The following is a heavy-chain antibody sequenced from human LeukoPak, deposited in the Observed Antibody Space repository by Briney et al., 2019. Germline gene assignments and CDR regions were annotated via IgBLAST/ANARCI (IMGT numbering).Heavy chain of an antibody. CDR3: AKAPYCSSTSCYAEGAYYYYYMDV. Sequence: GGSLRLSCAASGFTFSSCGMSWVRQAPGKGLEWVSAISGSGGSTYYADSVKGRFTISRDNSKNTLYLQMNSLRAEDTAVYYCAKAPYCSSTSCYAEGAYYYYYMDVWGKGTTVTISS. CDR2: ISGSGGST. D-gene: IGHD2-2*01. CDR1: GFTFSSCG. J-gene: IGHJ6*03. V-gene: IGHV3-23*01.